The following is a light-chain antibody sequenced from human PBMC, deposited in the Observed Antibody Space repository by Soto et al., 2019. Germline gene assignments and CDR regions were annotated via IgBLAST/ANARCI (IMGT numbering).Light chain of an antibody. CDR3: SSYTSSRTLYV. CDR2: EVT. CDR1: SSDVGGYNY. Sequence: QSALTQPASVSGSPGQSITISCTGTSSDVGGYNYVSWYQQHPGKAPKVMIYEVTNRPSGVSHRFSGSKSGNTASLTLSGLQAEDEADYYCSSYTSSRTLYVFGTGTKLTVL. J-gene: IGLJ1*01. V-gene: IGLV2-14*01.